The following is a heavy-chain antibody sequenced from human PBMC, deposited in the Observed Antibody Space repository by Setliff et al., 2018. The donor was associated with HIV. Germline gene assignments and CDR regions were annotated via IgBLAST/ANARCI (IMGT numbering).Heavy chain of an antibody. D-gene: IGHD5-18*01. Sequence: NPSETLSLTCAVYGRSFSGYYWSWIRQPPGKGLEWIGEINHSGSTNYNPSLKSRVTISVDTSKNQFSLKLSSVTAADTAVYYCAKVDTAIDYWGQGTLVTVSS. CDR1: GRSFSGYY. CDR2: INHSGST. J-gene: IGHJ4*02. V-gene: IGHV4-34*01. CDR3: AKVDTAIDY.